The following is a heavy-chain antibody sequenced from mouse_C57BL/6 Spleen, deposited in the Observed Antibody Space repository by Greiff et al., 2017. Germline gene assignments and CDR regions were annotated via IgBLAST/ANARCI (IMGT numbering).Heavy chain of an antibody. CDR3: ARYPRYGSSYGRYAMDY. V-gene: IGHV7-3*01. J-gene: IGHJ4*01. CDR1: GFTFTDYY. Sequence: EVQLQESGGGLVQPGGSLSLSCAASGFTFTDYYMSWVRQPPGKALEWLGFIRNKANGYTTEYSASVKGRFTISRDNSQSILYLQMYALRAEDRATYYCARYPRYGSSYGRYAMDYWGQGTSVTVSS. D-gene: IGHD1-1*01. CDR2: IRNKANGYTT.